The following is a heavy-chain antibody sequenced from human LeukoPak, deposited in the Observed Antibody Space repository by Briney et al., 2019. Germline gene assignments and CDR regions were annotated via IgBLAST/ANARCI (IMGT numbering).Heavy chain of an antibody. CDR3: ARDWYHAIDY. CDR1: GFTFSDYY. CDR2: ITSDGIST. D-gene: IGHD2-2*01. J-gene: IGHJ4*02. V-gene: IGHV3-74*03. Sequence: GGSLRLSCAASGFTFSDYYMSWIRQAPGKGLVWVVRITSDGISTTYAESVKGRFTISRDNAKNTLYLQMNSLRAEDTAVYYCARDWYHAIDYWGQGALVTVSS.